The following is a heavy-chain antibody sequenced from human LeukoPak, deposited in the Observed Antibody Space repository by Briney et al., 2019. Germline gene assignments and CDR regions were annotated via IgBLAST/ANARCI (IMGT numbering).Heavy chain of an antibody. CDR1: GFTFSSYA. Sequence: GGSLRLSCAASGFTFSSYAMHWVRQAPGKGLEWVAVISYDGSNKYYADSVKGRFTISRDNSKNTLYLQMNSLRAEDTAVHYCARDLSSSGWFGPFDYWGQGTLVTVSS. J-gene: IGHJ4*02. V-gene: IGHV3-30*04. CDR3: ARDLSSSGWFGPFDY. D-gene: IGHD6-19*01. CDR2: ISYDGSNK.